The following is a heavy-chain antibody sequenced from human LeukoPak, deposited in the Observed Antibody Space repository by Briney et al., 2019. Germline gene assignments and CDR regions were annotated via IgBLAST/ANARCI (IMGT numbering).Heavy chain of an antibody. D-gene: IGHD5-24*01. CDR1: GFTFSSSW. V-gene: IGHV3-7*01. Sequence: GGSLRLSCAASGFTFSSSWMHWVCQAPEKGLEWVANIKQDGSEKYYVDSVKGRFTISRDNAKNSLYLQMNSLRAEDTAVYYCARQWLPNYYFDYWGQGTLVTVSS. CDR2: IKQDGSEK. J-gene: IGHJ4*02. CDR3: ARQWLPNYYFDY.